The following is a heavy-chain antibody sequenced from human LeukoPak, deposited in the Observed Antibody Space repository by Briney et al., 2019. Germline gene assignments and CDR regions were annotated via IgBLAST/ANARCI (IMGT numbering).Heavy chain of an antibody. V-gene: IGHV3-30-3*01. CDR1: GFTFSSYA. D-gene: IGHD6-13*01. J-gene: IGHJ4*02. Sequence: GGSLRLSCAASGFTFSSYAMHWVRQAPGKGLEWVAVISYDGSNKYYADSVKGRLTISRDNSKNTLYLQMNSLRAEDTAVYYCARDIAAAEDYWGQGTLVTVSS. CDR2: ISYDGSNK. CDR3: ARDIAAAEDY.